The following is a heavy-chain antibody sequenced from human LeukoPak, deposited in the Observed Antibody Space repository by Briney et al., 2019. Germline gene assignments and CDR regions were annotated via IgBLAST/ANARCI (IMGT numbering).Heavy chain of an antibody. CDR1: GFTFSIYA. J-gene: IGHJ4*02. CDR3: AKGYSSGWYAID. Sequence: PGGSLRLSCAASGFTFSIYAMGWVRQAPGKGLEWVSGISDSGGNTYYADSVKGRFTISRDNSKNTLYLQMNSLRAEDTAVYYCAKGYSSGWYAIDWGQGTLVTVSP. CDR2: ISDSGGNT. D-gene: IGHD6-19*01. V-gene: IGHV3-23*01.